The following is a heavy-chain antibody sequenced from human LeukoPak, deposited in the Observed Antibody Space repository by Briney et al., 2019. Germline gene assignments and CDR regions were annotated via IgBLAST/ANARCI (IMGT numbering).Heavy chain of an antibody. J-gene: IGHJ4*02. CDR1: GFTVSSNY. Sequence: PGGSLRLSCAASGFTVSSNYMSWVRQAPGKGLEWVSAISGSGGSTYYADSVKGRFTISRDISKNTVYLQMNSLRAEDTAVYYCARWPTDILTGYTTKAFDYWGQGTLVTVSS. CDR2: ISGSGGST. D-gene: IGHD3-9*01. CDR3: ARWPTDILTGYTTKAFDY. V-gene: IGHV3-66*01.